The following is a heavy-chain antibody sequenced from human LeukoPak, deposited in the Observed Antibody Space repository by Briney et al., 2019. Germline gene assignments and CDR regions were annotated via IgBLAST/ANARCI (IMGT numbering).Heavy chain of an antibody. D-gene: IGHD6-13*01. CDR2: ISSSGSTI. CDR3: ARVRSSRSIAAAPFDY. CDR1: GFTFSSYE. V-gene: IGHV3-48*03. J-gene: IGHJ4*02. Sequence: GGSLRLSCAASGFTFSSYEVNWVRQAPGKGLEWVSYISSSGSTIYYADSVKGRFTISRDNAKNSLYLQMNSLRAEDTAVYYCARVRSSRSIAAAPFDYWGQGTLVTVSS.